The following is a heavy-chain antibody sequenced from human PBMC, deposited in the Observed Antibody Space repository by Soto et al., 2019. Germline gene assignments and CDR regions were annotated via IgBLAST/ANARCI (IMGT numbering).Heavy chain of an antibody. J-gene: IGHJ6*02. V-gene: IGHV3-48*03. Sequence: GGSLRLSCAASGFTFSSYEMNWVRQAPGKGLEWVSYISSSGSTIYYADSVKGRFTISRDNAKNSLYLQMNSLRAEDTAVYYCAIEPCSGGSCYSYYYYGMDVWGQGTTVTVSS. D-gene: IGHD2-15*01. CDR3: AIEPCSGGSCYSYYYYGMDV. CDR2: ISSSGSTI. CDR1: GFTFSSYE.